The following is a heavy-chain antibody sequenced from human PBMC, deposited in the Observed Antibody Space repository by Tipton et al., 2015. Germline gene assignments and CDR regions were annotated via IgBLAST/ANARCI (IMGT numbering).Heavy chain of an antibody. CDR3: ACQDYDSLTRDYQTVDY. Sequence: TLSLTCTVSGSSIRSGHYWGWVRQPPGKGLEWIGSISHSGNTYYNPSLKSRATMSRDTSKNQFSLKLTSVTAADTAVYYCACQDYDSLTRDYQTVDYWGQGTLVTVSS. CDR2: ISHSGNT. J-gene: IGHJ4*02. V-gene: IGHV4-38-2*02. D-gene: IGHD3-9*01. CDR1: GSSIRSGHY.